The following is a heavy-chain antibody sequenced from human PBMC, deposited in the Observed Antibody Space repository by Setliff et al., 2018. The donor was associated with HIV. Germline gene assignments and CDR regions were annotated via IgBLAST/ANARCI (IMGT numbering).Heavy chain of an antibody. D-gene: IGHD6-19*01. CDR1: GFTFSSYG. Sequence: LRLSCAASGFTFSSYGMHWVRQAPGKGLEWVAIIWHDGSNKYYADSVKGRFTISRDNSKNTLYLQMNSLRAEDTAVYYCARARQGSSGWYEGDYWGQGTLVTVSS. J-gene: IGHJ4*02. CDR3: ARARQGSSGWYEGDY. CDR2: IWHDGSNK. V-gene: IGHV3-33*01.